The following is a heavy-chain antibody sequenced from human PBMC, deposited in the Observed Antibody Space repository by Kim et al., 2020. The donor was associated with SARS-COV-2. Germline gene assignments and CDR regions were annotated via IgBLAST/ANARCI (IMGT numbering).Heavy chain of an antibody. CDR1: GGSISSSNW. V-gene: IGHV4-4*02. D-gene: IGHD6-19*01. CDR3: ARDPNPGIAVAGQYFDL. Sequence: SETLSLTCAVSGGSISSSNWWSWVRQPPGKGLEWIGEIYHSGSNNYNPSLKSRVTISVDKSKNQFSLKLSSVTAADTAVYYCARDPNPGIAVAGQYFDLWGRGTLVTVSS. J-gene: IGHJ2*01. CDR2: IYHSGSN.